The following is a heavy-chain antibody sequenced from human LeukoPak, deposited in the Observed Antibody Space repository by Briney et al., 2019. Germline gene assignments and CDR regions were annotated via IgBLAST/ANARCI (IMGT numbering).Heavy chain of an antibody. D-gene: IGHD6-13*01. CDR3: ARAVSSWYVYYYYYYMDV. J-gene: IGHJ6*03. CDR1: GGSISSGSYY. Sequence: PSETLSLTCTVSGGSISSGSYYSSWIRQPAGKGLEWIVRIYTSGSTNYNPSLKSRVTISVDTSKNQFSLKLSSVTAADTAVYYCARAVSSWYVYYYYYYMDVWGKGTTVTISS. V-gene: IGHV4-61*02. CDR2: IYTSGST.